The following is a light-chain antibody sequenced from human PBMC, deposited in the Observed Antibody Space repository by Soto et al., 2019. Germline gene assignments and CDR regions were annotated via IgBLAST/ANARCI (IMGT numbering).Light chain of an antibody. V-gene: IGKV1-39*01. CDR2: AAS. CDR3: QQSYSSCPT. CDR1: QSISNH. Sequence: DIQMTQSPSSLSASVEDRVIITCRASQSISNHLNWYQQKPGKAPKLLIFAASSLQSGVPSRFSGSRSGPDFALTISSLQPEDFATYYCQQSYSSCPTFGQGTKVDIK. J-gene: IGKJ1*01.